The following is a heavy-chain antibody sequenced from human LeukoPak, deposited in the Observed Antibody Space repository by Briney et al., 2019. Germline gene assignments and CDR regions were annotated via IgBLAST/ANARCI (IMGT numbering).Heavy chain of an antibody. CDR3: ATGRARLRFLEWLLYD. V-gene: IGHV3-30*04. CDR2: ISYDGSNK. Sequence: GGSLRLSCAASGFTFSSYAMHSVRQAPAKGLEWVAIISYDGSNKYYADSVKGRFTISRDNSKNTLYLQMNSLRAEDTAVYYCATGRARLRFLEWLLYDWGQGTLVTVSS. CDR1: GFTFSSYA. J-gene: IGHJ4*02. D-gene: IGHD3-3*01.